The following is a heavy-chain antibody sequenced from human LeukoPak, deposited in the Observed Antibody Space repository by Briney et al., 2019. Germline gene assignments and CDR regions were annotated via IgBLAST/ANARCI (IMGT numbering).Heavy chain of an antibody. J-gene: IGHJ5*02. D-gene: IGHD4-17*01. CDR2: IHYSGST. CDR3: TRTNYGDYNWFDP. Sequence: SETLSLTCTVSGGAVSSGRYYWSWIQQPPGQGLKWIGYIHYSGSTKYNPSLKSRVTMSVDTSKNQFSLKATSVTAADTAIYYCTRTNYGDYNWFDPWGQGTLVTVSS. V-gene: IGHV4-61*01. CDR1: GGAVSSGRYY.